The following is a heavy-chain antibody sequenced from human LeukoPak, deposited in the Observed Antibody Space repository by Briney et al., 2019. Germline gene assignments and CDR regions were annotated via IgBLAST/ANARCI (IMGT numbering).Heavy chain of an antibody. D-gene: IGHD3-22*01. CDR3: AKDPVGITMIGVVPSSFDY. CDR2: ISGSGGST. Sequence: PGGSLRLSCAASGFTFSSYAMSWVRQAPGKGLEWVSAISGSGGSTYYADSVKGRFTISRDNSKNTLYLQMNSLRAEDTAVYYCAKDPVGITMIGVVPSSFDYWGQGTLVTVSS. V-gene: IGHV3-23*01. J-gene: IGHJ4*02. CDR1: GFTFSSYA.